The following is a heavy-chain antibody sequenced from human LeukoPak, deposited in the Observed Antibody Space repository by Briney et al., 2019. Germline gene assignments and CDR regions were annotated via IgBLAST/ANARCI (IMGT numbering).Heavy chain of an antibody. V-gene: IGHV4-59*01. CDR3: ARERGSSGYYSLDAFDI. CDR2: IYYSGST. CDR1: GGSISSYY. J-gene: IGHJ3*02. Sequence: SETLSLTCTVSGGSISSYYWSWIRQPPGKGLEWIGYIYYSGSTNYNPSLKSRVTISVDTSKNQFSLKLSSVTAADTAVYYCARERGSSGYYSLDAFDIWGQGTMVTVSS. D-gene: IGHD3-22*01.